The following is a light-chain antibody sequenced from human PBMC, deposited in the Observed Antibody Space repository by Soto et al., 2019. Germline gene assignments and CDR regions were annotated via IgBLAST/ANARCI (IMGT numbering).Light chain of an antibody. CDR1: QSVSSY. J-gene: IGKJ1*01. CDR2: DAS. V-gene: IGKV3-11*01. CDR3: QQRSNWPRT. Sequence: EIVLTQSPATLSLSPGERATLSCRASQSVSSYLAWYQQKPGQAPRLLIYDASNRATGIPARFSGSGSGTDGTLIISSLEPEEFAVYYCQQRSNWPRTVGQGTKVDIK.